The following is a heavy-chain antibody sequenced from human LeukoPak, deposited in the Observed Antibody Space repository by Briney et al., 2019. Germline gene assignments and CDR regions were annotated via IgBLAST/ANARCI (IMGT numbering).Heavy chain of an antibody. CDR2: IYYSGST. CDR3: ARLSRIAAAGGGNSYYYYYMDV. J-gene: IGHJ6*03. Sequence: SETLSLTCTVSGGSISSSSYYWGWIRQPPGKGLEWIVSIYYSGSTYYNPSLKSRVTISVDTSKNQFSLKLSSVTAADTAVYYCARLSRIAAAGGGNSYYYYYMDVWGKGTTVTISS. CDR1: GGSISSSSYY. D-gene: IGHD6-13*01. V-gene: IGHV4-39*07.